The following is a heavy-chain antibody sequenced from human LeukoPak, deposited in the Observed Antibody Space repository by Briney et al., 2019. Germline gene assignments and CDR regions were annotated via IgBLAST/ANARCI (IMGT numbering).Heavy chain of an antibody. CDR2: ISYDGSNK. CDR1: GFTFSSYA. CDR3: ARDLIPYSAILDY. Sequence: PRRSLRLSCAASGFTFSSYAMHWVRQAPGKGLEWVAVISYDGSNKYYADSVKGRFTISRDNSKNTLYLQMNSLRAEDTAVYYCARDLIPYSAILDYWGQGTLVTVSS. V-gene: IGHV3-30-3*01. J-gene: IGHJ4*02. D-gene: IGHD2-15*01.